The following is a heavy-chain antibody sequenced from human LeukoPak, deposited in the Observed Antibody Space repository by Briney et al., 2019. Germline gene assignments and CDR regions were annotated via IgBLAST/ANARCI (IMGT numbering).Heavy chain of an antibody. Sequence: SETLSLTCSVSGGSFSVYYWSWVRQPPGKGLQWIGEINHSGHTNYNPSLKSRVRIPVDTSKNQFSLRLSAVTAADTALYFCARGWSETTIYYFFMAVWGQGTTVTVSS. D-gene: IGHD3-3*01. CDR1: GGSFSVYY. CDR2: INHSGHT. V-gene: IGHV4-34*01. J-gene: IGHJ6*03. CDR3: ARGWSETTIYYFFMAV.